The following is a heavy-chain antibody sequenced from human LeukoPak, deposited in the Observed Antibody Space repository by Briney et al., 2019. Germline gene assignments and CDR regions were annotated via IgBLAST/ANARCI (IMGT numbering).Heavy chain of an antibody. V-gene: IGHV1-69*06. CDR3: ARERGYSYDC. Sequence: GSSVKVSCKASGYTFTSYYMQGVRQAPGQGVGWMGGIIPIFCTANYAQKFQGRVTINEDKCTSTAYMELSSLRSEDTAVYYCARERGYSYDCWGQGTLVTVSS. J-gene: IGHJ4*02. CDR1: GYTFTSYY. D-gene: IGHD5-18*01. CDR2: IIPIFCTA.